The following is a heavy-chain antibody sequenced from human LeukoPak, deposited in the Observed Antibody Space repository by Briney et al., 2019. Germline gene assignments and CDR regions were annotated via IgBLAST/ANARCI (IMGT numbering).Heavy chain of an antibody. CDR3: ATGVFCATTTCPGYQHFYYFMDL. J-gene: IGHJ6*03. D-gene: IGHD2-2*01. CDR2: FDRKNGDT. V-gene: IGHV1-24*01. Sequence: GASVKVSCKVSGFTLADLSMHWVRQAPGEGLEWVGGFDRKNGDTIYAQRFRGRVTLTEDTSTGTAYMDLSSLSADDTAVYYCATGVFCATTTCPGYQHFYYFMDLWGKGTTVTVSS. CDR1: GFTLADLS.